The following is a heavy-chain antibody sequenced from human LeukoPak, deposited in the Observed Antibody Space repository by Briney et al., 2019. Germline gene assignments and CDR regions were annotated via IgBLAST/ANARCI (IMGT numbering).Heavy chain of an antibody. CDR2: ISSNGGST. V-gene: IGHV3-64D*09. CDR3: VKGRVSGY. J-gene: IGHJ4*02. CDR1: GFTFSSYA. Sequence: GGSLRLSCAASGFTFSSYAMHWVRQAQGKGLGYDSAISSNGGSTYYADSVKGRFTISRDNSKNTLYLQMSSLRAEDTAVYYCVKGRVSGYWGQGTLVTVSS. D-gene: IGHD1-14*01.